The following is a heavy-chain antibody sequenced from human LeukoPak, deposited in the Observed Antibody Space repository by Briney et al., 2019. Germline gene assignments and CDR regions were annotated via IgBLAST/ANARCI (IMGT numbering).Heavy chain of an antibody. Sequence: GASVKVSCKASGGTFGSYAISWVRQAPGQGLEWMGGIIPIFGTANYAQKFQGRVTITTDESTSTAYMELSSLRSEDTAVYYCARGPFRGVNYYYYYMDVWGKGTTVTVSS. CDR3: ARGPFRGVNYYYYYMDV. CDR1: GGTFGSYA. V-gene: IGHV1-69*05. J-gene: IGHJ6*03. CDR2: IIPIFGTA. D-gene: IGHD3-10*01.